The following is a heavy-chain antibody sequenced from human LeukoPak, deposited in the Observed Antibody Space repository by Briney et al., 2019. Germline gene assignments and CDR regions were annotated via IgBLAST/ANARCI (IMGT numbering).Heavy chain of an antibody. CDR1: GFTFSSYA. J-gene: IGHJ3*02. Sequence: GGSLRLSCEASGFTFSSYAMSWVRQPPGKGLEWVSAISGSDGSTYYADSVKGRFTISRDNSNNTLYLQMNSLRAEDTAIYYCAKVGYSYGDAFDIWGQGTMVAVSS. V-gene: IGHV3-23*01. D-gene: IGHD5-18*01. CDR2: ISGSDGST. CDR3: AKVGYSYGDAFDI.